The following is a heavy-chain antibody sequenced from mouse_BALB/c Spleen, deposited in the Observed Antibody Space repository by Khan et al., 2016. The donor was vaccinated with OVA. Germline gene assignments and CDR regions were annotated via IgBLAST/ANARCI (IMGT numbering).Heavy chain of an antibody. Sequence: QIQLVQSGAELARPGASVKMSCKASGYIFTSYMMHWVKQRPGQGLEWIGDINPSSGYNNYNQKFKDKATLTADKSSSTAYMQLSSLTSEDSAVYYCTRWGYGNFGYWGQGTLVTVSA. CDR3: TRWGYGNFGY. CDR1: GYIFTSYM. D-gene: IGHD1-1*01. CDR2: INPSSGYN. V-gene: IGHV1-4*01. J-gene: IGHJ3*01.